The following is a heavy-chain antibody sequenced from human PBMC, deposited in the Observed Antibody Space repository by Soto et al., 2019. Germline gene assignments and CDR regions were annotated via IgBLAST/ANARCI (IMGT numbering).Heavy chain of an antibody. CDR3: AKASGAGPYYFDY. D-gene: IGHD1-1*01. CDR2: ISGSGGST. V-gene: IGHV3-23*01. J-gene: IGHJ4*02. CDR1: GFTFSSYA. Sequence: EVQLLESGGGLVQPGGSLRLSCAASGFTFSSYAMSWVRQAPGKGLEWVSAISGSGGSTYYADSVKGRFTISRDNSKNTLYLQMKSLRAEDTAVYYCAKASGAGPYYFDYRGQGTLVTVSS.